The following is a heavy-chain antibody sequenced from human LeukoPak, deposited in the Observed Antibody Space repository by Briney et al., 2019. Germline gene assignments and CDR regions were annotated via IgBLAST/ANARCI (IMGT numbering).Heavy chain of an antibody. J-gene: IGHJ3*02. D-gene: IGHD5-12*01. CDR2: IDPSDSYT. Sequence: GESLKISCKSSGYRLTSYWISWVRQTPGKGVEWMGRIDPSDSYTKYSPSFQGHVTISADKSISTAYLQWSSLKASDTAMYYCTRRGYSGDAFDIWGQGTMVTVSS. V-gene: IGHV5-10-1*01. CDR1: GYRLTSYW. CDR3: TRRGYSGDAFDI.